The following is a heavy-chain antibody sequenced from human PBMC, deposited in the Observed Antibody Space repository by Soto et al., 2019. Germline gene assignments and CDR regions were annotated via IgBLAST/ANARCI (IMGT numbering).Heavy chain of an antibody. CDR1: VGSISSSNW. J-gene: IGHJ5*02. CDR2: IYHSGST. D-gene: IGHD6-13*01. CDR3: ARVKRSSWYYWLDP. Sequence: SETLSLTCAVSVGSISSSNWWSWVRQPPGKGLEWIGEIYHSGSTNYNPSLKSRVTISVDKSKNQFSLKLSSVTAADTAVYYCARVKRSSWYYWLDPWGQGTLVTVSS. V-gene: IGHV4-4*02.